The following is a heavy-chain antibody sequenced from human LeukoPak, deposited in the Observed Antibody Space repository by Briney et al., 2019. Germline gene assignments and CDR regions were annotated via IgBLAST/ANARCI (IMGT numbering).Heavy chain of an antibody. CDR1: GFTFSSYS. Sequence: KPGGSLRLSCAASGFTFSSYSMNWVRQAPGKGLEWVSAISSSSSYIHYADSVKGRFTISRDNAKNSLYLQMNSLRADDTAVYYCARDSSGWYHGMDVWGQGTTVTVSS. D-gene: IGHD6-19*01. V-gene: IGHV3-21*01. CDR2: ISSSSSYI. CDR3: ARDSSGWYHGMDV. J-gene: IGHJ6*02.